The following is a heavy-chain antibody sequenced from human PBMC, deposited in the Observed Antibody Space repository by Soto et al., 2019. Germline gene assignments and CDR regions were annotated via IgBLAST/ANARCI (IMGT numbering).Heavy chain of an antibody. J-gene: IGHJ5*02. CDR2: INAGNGNT. V-gene: IGHV1-3*01. CDR1: GYTFTSYA. D-gene: IGHD3-22*01. Sequence: ASVKVSCKASGYTFTSYAMHWVRQAPGQRLEWMGWINAGNGNTKYSQKFQGRVTITRDTSASTAYMELGSLRSDDTAVYYCARDVASYDRHNNWFDPWGQGTLVTVSS. CDR3: ARDVASYDRHNNWFDP.